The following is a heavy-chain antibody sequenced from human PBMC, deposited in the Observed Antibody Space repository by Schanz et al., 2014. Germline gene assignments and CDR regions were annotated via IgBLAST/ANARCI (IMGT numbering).Heavy chain of an antibody. CDR3: ARDVPINDY. CDR1: GYIFGSHG. Sequence: QLMQSGSEVRKPGASVKVSCKASGYIFGSHGMTWVRQAPGQGLEWMGIINPSGGSTSYAQKFQGRVTMTRDTSTSTVYMELSSLRSEDTAVYYCARDVPINDYWGQGTLVTGSS. J-gene: IGHJ4*02. CDR2: INPSGGST. V-gene: IGHV1-46*01. D-gene: IGHD2-2*01.